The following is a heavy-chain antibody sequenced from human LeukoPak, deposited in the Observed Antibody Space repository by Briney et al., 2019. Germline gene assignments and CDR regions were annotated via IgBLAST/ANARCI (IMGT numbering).Heavy chain of an antibody. CDR2: ISYDGSNK. D-gene: IGHD3-10*01. CDR1: GFTFSSYA. J-gene: IGHJ4*02. CDR3: VRDLYYRFDF. V-gene: IGHV3-30-3*01. Sequence: GGSLRLSCAASGFTFSSYAMHWVRQAPGKGLEWVAVISYDGSNKYYADSVKGRFTISRDNSKNTLYPQMNSLRAEDTAVYYCVRDLYYRFDFWGQGTLVTVSS.